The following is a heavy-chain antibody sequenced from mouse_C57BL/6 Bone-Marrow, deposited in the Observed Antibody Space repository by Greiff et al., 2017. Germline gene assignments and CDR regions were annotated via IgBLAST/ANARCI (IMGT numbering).Heavy chain of an antibody. Sequence: PLQPSGPELVKPGASGKISCKASGYSFTDYNMNWVKQSNGKSLEWIGVINPNYGTTSYKQKFKGKATLTVDQSSSTAYMQLNSLTSEDSAVYYCAGAPIYDGYYWFAYWGQGTLVTVSA. CDR3: AGAPIYDGYYWFAY. CDR2: INPNYGTT. J-gene: IGHJ3*01. CDR1: GYSFTDYN. D-gene: IGHD2-3*01. V-gene: IGHV1-39*01.